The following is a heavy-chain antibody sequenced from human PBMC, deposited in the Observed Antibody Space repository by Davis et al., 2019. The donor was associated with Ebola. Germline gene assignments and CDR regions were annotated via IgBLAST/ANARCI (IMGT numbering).Heavy chain of an antibody. Sequence: SETLSLTCAVSGGSISSGGYSWSWIRQPPGKGLEWIGYIYHSGSTYYNPSLKSRVTISVDRSKNQFSLKLSSVTAADTAVYYCARGLPGTIFDSWGQGTLVTVSS. CDR2: IYHSGST. CDR3: ARGLPGTIFDS. V-gene: IGHV4-30-2*01. J-gene: IGHJ4*02. D-gene: IGHD2-8*01. CDR1: GGSISSGGYS.